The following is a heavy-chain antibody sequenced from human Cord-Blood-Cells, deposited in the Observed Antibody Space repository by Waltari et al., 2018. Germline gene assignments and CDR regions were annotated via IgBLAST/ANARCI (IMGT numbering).Heavy chain of an antibody. D-gene: IGHD2-2*01. V-gene: IGHV1-8*03. Sequence: QVQLVQSGAEVKKPGASVKVSCKASGYTFTSYDIKWVRQATGQGLEWMGWRKPNSGNTGYAQKFQGRVTITRNTSIRTAYMELSSLRCEDTAVYYCARVLGYCSSTSCYWWFDPWGQGTLVTVSS. CDR3: ARVLGYCSSTSCYWWFDP. CDR1: GYTFTSYD. J-gene: IGHJ5*02. CDR2: RKPNSGNT.